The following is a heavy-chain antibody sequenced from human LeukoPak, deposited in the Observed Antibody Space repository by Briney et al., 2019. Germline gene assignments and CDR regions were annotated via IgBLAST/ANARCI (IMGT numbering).Heavy chain of an antibody. Sequence: PGGSLRLSCSASGFPFSSYAMHWVRQAPGKGLEYVSAISDSGGSTYYADSVKGRFTISRDNSKNTLYLRMSSLRAEDTAVYFCVRGYSFGPHGMDVWGQGTTVTVSS. CDR3: VRGYSFGPHGMDV. V-gene: IGHV3-64D*09. J-gene: IGHJ6*02. CDR2: ISDSGGST. D-gene: IGHD2-15*01. CDR1: GFPFSSYA.